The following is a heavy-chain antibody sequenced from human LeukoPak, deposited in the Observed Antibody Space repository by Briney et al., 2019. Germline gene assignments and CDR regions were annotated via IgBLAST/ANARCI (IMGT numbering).Heavy chain of an antibody. CDR2: ISPSGTDI. V-gene: IGHV3-11*04. Sequence: GGSLRLSCAVSAFTFSDNYMTWIRQAPGKGLESVSYISPSGTDISYADSVKGRFTISRDNAKNSLYLQMNSLRAEDTAVYYCARAILSGYPDSWGQGTLVIVFS. CDR3: ARAILSGYPDS. J-gene: IGHJ4*02. D-gene: IGHD3-3*01. CDR1: AFTFSDNY.